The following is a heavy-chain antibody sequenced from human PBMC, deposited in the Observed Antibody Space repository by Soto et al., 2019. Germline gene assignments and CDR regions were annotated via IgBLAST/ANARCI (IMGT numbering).Heavy chain of an antibody. CDR3: ARGGEKLGPVDAFDI. CDR2: ISAYNGNT. D-gene: IGHD7-27*01. J-gene: IGHJ3*02. V-gene: IGHV1-18*04. CDR1: GYTFTSYG. Sequence: SVKVSCKASGYTFTSYGISWVRQAPGQGLEWMGWISAYNGNTNYAQKLQGRVTMTTDTSTSTAYMELRSLRSDGTAVYYCARGGEKLGPVDAFDIWGQGTMVAVSS.